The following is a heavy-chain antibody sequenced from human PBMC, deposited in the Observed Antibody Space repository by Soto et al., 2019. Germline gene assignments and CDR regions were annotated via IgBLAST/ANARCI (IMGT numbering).Heavy chain of an antibody. V-gene: IGHV4-30-2*01. CDR2: IYHSGST. CDR1: GGSISGGGYS. J-gene: IGHJ4*02. CDR3: ARGVYSGFHFMFDY. Sequence: SETLSLTCAVSGGSISGGGYSWNWIRQPPGKALEYIGYIYHSGSTYYNPSLRSRVIISLDKSKNQFSLKLSSVTAADTAVYYCARGVYSGFHFMFDYWGQGTLVTVSS. D-gene: IGHD5-12*01.